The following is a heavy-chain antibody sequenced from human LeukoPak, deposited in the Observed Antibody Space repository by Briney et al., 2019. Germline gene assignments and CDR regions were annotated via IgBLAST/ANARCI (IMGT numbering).Heavy chain of an antibody. CDR3: GREGGGTPFDY. CDR2: IYHSGST. J-gene: IGHJ4*02. Sequence: SETLSLTCAVSGYSISSGYYWGWIRQPPGKGLEWIGSIYHSGSTYYNPSLKSRVTISVDTSKNQFSLKLSSVTAADTAVYYCGREGGGTPFDYWGQGTLVTVSS. CDR1: GYSISSGYY. D-gene: IGHD3-16*01. V-gene: IGHV4-38-2*02.